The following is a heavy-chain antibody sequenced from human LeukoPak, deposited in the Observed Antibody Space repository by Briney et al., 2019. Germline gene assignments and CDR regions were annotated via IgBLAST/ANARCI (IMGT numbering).Heavy chain of an antibody. CDR3: ARGGNFNWFDP. D-gene: IGHD1-7*01. CDR1: GGTFSSYA. Sequence: AVKVSCKASGGTFSSYAISWVRQAPGQGLEWMGRIIPILGIANYAQKFQGRVTITADKSTSTAYMELSSLRFEDTAVYYCARGGNFNWFDPWGQGTLVTVSS. V-gene: IGHV1-69*04. J-gene: IGHJ5*02. CDR2: IIPILGIA.